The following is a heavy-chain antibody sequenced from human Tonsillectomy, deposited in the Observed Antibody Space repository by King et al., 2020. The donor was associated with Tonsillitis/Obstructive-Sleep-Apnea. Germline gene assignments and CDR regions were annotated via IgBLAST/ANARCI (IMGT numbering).Heavy chain of an antibody. Sequence: VQLVESGGGVVQPGRSLRVSCTASGFTFKNSTLHWIRQAPGKGLEWVAVISSDGNNKYYADSVKGRFTLSRDNSKTTLYLRMNSLRTEDTEVNYCGRAGPDPYCSSTSCYDSIYFDSWGQGPLVTVSS. CDR2: ISSDGNNK. J-gene: IGHJ4*02. D-gene: IGHD2-2*01. CDR3: GRAGPDPYCSSTSCYDSIYFDS. V-gene: IGHV3-30*04. CDR1: GFTFKNST.